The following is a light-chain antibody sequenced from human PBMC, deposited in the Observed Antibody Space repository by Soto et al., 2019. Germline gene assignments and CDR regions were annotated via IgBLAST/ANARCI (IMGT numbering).Light chain of an antibody. Sequence: EIVLTQSPGTLSLSPGERATLSCRASQSVRSSYLAWYQQKPGQAPRLLIYGASSRATGIPDRFSGSGSGTDFTLIISILAPEDFAVYYCQQYGSSRTFGQGTKVAIK. J-gene: IGKJ1*01. CDR1: QSVRSSY. V-gene: IGKV3-20*01. CDR2: GAS. CDR3: QQYGSSRT.